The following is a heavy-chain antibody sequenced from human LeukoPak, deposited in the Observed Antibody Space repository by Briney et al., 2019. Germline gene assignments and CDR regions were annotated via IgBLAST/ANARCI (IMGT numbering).Heavy chain of an antibody. CDR1: GFTVSSDS. CDR2: IYSGGST. J-gene: IGHJ4*02. CDR3: ARRAGAYSHPYDY. V-gene: IGHV3-53*01. Sequence: PGGSLRLSCTVSGFTVSSDSVSWGRQAPGKGLEWGSFIYSGGSTHYSDSVKGRFTISRENSKNTLYLQMNSLRAEDTAVYYCARRAGAYSHPYDYWGQGTLVTVSS. D-gene: IGHD4-23*01.